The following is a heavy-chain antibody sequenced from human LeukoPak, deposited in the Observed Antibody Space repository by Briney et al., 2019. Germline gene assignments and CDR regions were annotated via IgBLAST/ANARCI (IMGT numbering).Heavy chain of an antibody. CDR3: AKDLVFVVVVAATAWDY. J-gene: IGHJ4*02. V-gene: IGHV3-23*01. CDR2: ISGSGGST. CDR1: GFTFSSYA. Sequence: GGSLRLSCAASGFTFSSYAMSWVRQAPGKGLERVSAISGSGGSTYYADSVKGRFTISRDNSKNTLYLQMNSLRAEDTAVYYCAKDLVFVVVVAATAWDYWGQGTLVTVSS. D-gene: IGHD2-15*01.